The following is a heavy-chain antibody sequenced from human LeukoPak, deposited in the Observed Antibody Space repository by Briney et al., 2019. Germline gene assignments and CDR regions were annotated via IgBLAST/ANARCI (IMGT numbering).Heavy chain of an antibody. Sequence: PGGSLRLSCAASGFTFSSYGMHWVRQAPGKGLEWVAVIWYDGSNKYYADSVKGRFTISRDNSKNTLYLQMNSLRAEDTAVYYCARDQPGSSWLDYWGQGTLVTVSS. CDR2: IWYDGSNK. D-gene: IGHD6-13*01. V-gene: IGHV3-33*08. J-gene: IGHJ4*02. CDR1: GFTFSSYG. CDR3: ARDQPGSSWLDY.